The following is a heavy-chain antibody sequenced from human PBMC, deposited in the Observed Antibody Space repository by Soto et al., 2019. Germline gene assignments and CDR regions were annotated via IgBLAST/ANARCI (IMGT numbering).Heavy chain of an antibody. D-gene: IGHD6-13*01. CDR2: ISAYNGNT. CDR3: ARDLAAGNCDY. CDR1: VYTFTYYG. V-gene: IGHV1-18*01. J-gene: IGHJ4*02. Sequence: ASVKVSCKASVYTFTYYGMSWVRQAPGQGLEWMGWISAYNGNTNYAQKLQGRVTMTTDTSTSTAYMELRSLRSDDTAVYYCARDLAAGNCDYWGQGTLVTVSS.